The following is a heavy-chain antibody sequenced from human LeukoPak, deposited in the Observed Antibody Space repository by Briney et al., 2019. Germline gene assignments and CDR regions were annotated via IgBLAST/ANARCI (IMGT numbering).Heavy chain of an antibody. Sequence: SETLSLTCTVSGGSISSSSYYWGWIRQPPGKGLEWIGYIYYSGSTNYNPSLKSRVTISVDTSKNQFSLKLSSVTAADTAVYYCARDGAAGTDPWGQGTLVTVSS. D-gene: IGHD6-13*01. CDR1: GGSISSSSYY. J-gene: IGHJ5*02. V-gene: IGHV4-61*01. CDR3: ARDGAAGTDP. CDR2: IYYSGST.